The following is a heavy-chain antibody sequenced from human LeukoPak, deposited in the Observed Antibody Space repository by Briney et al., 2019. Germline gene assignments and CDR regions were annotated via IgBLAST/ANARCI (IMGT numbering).Heavy chain of an antibody. J-gene: IGHJ4*02. CDR2: ISGSGGST. CDR1: GFTFCSYA. D-gene: IGHD3-22*01. CDR3: AKGRYYYDSRGYCQFDY. Sequence: GGSLRLSCAASGFTFCSYAMSWVPQAPGKGLEWVSGISGSGGSTYYAGTVKGRFTISRDNSKNTLYLQMNSLRDEDTAVYYGAKGRYYYDSRGYCQFDYWGQGTLVTVSS. V-gene: IGHV3-23*01.